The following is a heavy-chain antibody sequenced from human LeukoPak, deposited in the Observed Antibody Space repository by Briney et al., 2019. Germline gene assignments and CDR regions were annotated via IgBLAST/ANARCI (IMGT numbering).Heavy chain of an antibody. CDR2: IYYSGST. Sequence: SETLSLTCTVFGGSVSSGSYYWSWIRQPPGKGLEWIGYIYYSGSTNYNPSLKSRVTISVDTSKNQFSLKLSSVTAADTAVYYCARVLVEATTLIDYWGQGTLVTVSS. V-gene: IGHV4-61*01. CDR1: GGSVSSGSYY. CDR3: ARVLVEATTLIDY. J-gene: IGHJ4*02. D-gene: IGHD5-12*01.